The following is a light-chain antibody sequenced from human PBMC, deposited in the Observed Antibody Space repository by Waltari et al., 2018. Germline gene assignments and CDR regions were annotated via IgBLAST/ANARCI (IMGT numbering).Light chain of an antibody. J-gene: IGKJ3*01. CDR1: QYIANF. CDR3: QQGYKSPPT. Sequence: DVLVTQSPSSLSASVGDRVTITCRTSQYIANFLNWYQHKPGKAPRLLIHDASTLQPGVSPRFSGSTSGTDFILTIDNLQPEDFATYYCQQGYKSPPTFGPGTKVDV. CDR2: DAS. V-gene: IGKV1-39*01.